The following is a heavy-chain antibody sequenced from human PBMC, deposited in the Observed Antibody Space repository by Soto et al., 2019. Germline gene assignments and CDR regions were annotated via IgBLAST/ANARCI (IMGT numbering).Heavy chain of an antibody. CDR2: VNPNSGNT. J-gene: IGHJ4*02. D-gene: IGHD4-17*01. V-gene: IGHV1-8*01. Sequence: QVQLVQSGAEVKKPGASVKVSCKASGYTFTSYDINWVRQATGQGLEWMGWVNPNSGNTGYAPKFQGRVTMTRTTYIRTAYMEMSSLSSVDTAVYYCARTLYGDNVDYWGQGTLVTVSS. CDR3: ARTLYGDNVDY. CDR1: GYTFTSYD.